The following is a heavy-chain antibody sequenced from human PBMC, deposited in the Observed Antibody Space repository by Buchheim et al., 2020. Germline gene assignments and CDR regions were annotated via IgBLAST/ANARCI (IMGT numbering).Heavy chain of an antibody. CDR2: ISYDGSNK. J-gene: IGHJ4*02. CDR1: GFTFSSYA. Sequence: QVQLVESGGGVVQPGRSLRLSCAASGFTFSSYAMHWVRQAPGKGLEWVAVISYDGSNKYYADSVKGRFTISRDNSKNTLYLQMNSLRAEDTAVYYCARVGGGNWDYWGQGTL. CDR3: ARVGGGNWDY. D-gene: IGHD4-23*01. V-gene: IGHV3-30-3*01.